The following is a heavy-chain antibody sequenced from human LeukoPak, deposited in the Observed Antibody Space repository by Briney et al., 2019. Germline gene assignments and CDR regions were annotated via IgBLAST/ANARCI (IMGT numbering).Heavy chain of an antibody. Sequence: NPSETLSLTCTVSGGSISSGGYYWSWIRQHPGKGLEWIGYIYYSGSTYYNPSLKSRVTISVDTSKNQFSLKLSSVTAADTAVYYCARDCGGGCEGGMGHFDYWGQGTLVTVSS. V-gene: IGHV4-31*03. CDR2: IYYSGST. J-gene: IGHJ4*02. CDR3: ARDCGGGCEGGMGHFDY. D-gene: IGHD2-21*02. CDR1: GGSISSGGYY.